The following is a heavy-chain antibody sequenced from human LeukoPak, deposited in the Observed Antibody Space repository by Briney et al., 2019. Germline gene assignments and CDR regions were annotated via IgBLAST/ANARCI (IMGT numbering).Heavy chain of an antibody. J-gene: IGHJ4*02. CDR1: KFTFSVYS. Sequence: PGGSLRLSCAASKFTFSVYSMSWVRQAPGKGLEWVSSISSIRNYIYYADSVKGRFTVSRDNAKNSLYLQMNRLRAEDTAVYYCASDKAGIAVAVWGQGTLVTVSS. CDR3: ASDKAGIAVAV. V-gene: IGHV3-21*01. D-gene: IGHD6-19*01. CDR2: ISSIRNYI.